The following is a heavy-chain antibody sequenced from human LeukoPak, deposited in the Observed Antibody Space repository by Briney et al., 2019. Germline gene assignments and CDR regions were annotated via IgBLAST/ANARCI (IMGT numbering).Heavy chain of an antibody. Sequence: AGGSLRLSCAASGFTFTSYWMSWVRQAPGKGLEWVANIKQDGSGKYHVDSVKGRFTISRDNGKNSLYLQMDSLRAEDTAVYYCARDRAHCISSRCYPDYMDVWGKGTTVTVSS. CDR3: ARDRAHCISSRCYPDYMDV. CDR1: GFTFTSYW. CDR2: IKQDGSGK. J-gene: IGHJ6*03. D-gene: IGHD2-2*01. V-gene: IGHV3-7*01.